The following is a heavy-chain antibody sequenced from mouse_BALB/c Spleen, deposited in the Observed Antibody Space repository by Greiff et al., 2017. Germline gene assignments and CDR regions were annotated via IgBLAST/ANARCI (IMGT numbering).Heavy chain of an antibody. V-gene: IGHV8-12*01. CDR2: IYWDDDK. J-gene: IGHJ4*01. Sequence: QVTLNVSGPGILQPSQTLSLTCSFSGFSLSTSGMGVSWIRQPSGKGLEWLAHIYWDDDKRYNPSLKSRLTISKDTSSNQVFLKITSVDTADTATYYCARPYYYGSSYDYAMDYWGQGTSVTVSS. D-gene: IGHD1-1*01. CDR1: GFSLSTSGMG. CDR3: ARPYYYGSSYDYAMDY.